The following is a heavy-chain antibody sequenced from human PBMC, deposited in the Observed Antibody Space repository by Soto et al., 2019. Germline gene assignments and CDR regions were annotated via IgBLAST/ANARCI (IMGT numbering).Heavy chain of an antibody. CDR1: GYTFTVYY. J-gene: IGHJ4*02. CDR2: INPKSGGT. V-gene: IGHV1-2*02. Sequence: ASVKVSCKASGYTFTVYYMHWVRQALGQGLEWMGWINPKSGGTMYPQKFQGRVTMTWDTSISTAYMALTRLRSDDTAVYYRARDLAKGGGSAGFDYWGQGTLVTVSS. CDR3: ARDLAKGGGSAGFDY. D-gene: IGHD1-26*01.